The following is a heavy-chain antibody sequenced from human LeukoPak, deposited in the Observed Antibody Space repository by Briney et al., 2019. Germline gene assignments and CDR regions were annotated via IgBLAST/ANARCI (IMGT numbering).Heavy chain of an antibody. D-gene: IGHD3-22*01. J-gene: IGHJ3*02. CDR2: IIPIFGTA. Sequence: SVKVSCKASGGTFSSYAISWVRQAPGQGLEGMGGIIPIFGTANYAQKFQGRVTITADESTSTAYMELSSLRSEDTAVYYCARDRPPRHYDSQSHAFDIWGQGTMVTVSS. CDR1: GGTFSSYA. V-gene: IGHV1-69*13. CDR3: ARDRPPRHYDSQSHAFDI.